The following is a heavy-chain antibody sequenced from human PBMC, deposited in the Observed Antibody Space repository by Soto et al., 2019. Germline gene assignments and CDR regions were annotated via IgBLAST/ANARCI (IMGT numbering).Heavy chain of an antibody. J-gene: IGHJ4*02. V-gene: IGHV3-23*01. Sequence: EVQLLESGGGLVQPGGSLRLSCAASGFTFSSYAMNWVRQSPGKGLEWVSVISGSGGGADYADSVKGRFTISRDNSQKTLYRQMNSLRAEEPARYYCEKRRGVCTNGACYRGCPFEYWGQGPLVTVSS. CDR1: GFTFSSYA. CDR3: EKRRGVCTNGACYRGCPFEY. CDR2: ISGSGGGA. D-gene: IGHD2-8*01.